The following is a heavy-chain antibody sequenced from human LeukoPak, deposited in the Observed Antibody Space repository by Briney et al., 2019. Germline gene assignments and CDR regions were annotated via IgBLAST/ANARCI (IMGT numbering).Heavy chain of an antibody. CDR1: GGSISSYY. J-gene: IGHJ5*02. CDR2: IYTSGST. Sequence: SETLSLTCTVSGGSISSYYWSWIRQPAGKGLEWIGRIYTSGSTNYNPSLKSRVTMSVDTSKNQFSLKLSSVTAADTAVYYCARDQYPSRIAAAGTGSFDPCGQGTLVTVSS. D-gene: IGHD6-13*01. CDR3: ARDQYPSRIAAAGTGSFDP. V-gene: IGHV4-4*07.